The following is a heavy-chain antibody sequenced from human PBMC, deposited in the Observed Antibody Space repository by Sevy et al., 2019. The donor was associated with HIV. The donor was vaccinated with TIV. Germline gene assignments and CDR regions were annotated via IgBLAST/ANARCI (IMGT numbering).Heavy chain of an antibody. V-gene: IGHV3-15*01. Sequence: GGSLRLSCAASGFSFSGAWMRWVRQAPGEGLEWVGRIKSNSDGGTADYGAAVKGRFTILRDDSNNAIYLQLNSLKSEDTAVYYGTTGAGMTPWYALQHWGRGTLVTVSS. CDR2: IKSNSDGGTA. D-gene: IGHD1-20*01. CDR3: TTGAGMTPWYALQH. J-gene: IGHJ1*01. CDR1: GFSFSGAW.